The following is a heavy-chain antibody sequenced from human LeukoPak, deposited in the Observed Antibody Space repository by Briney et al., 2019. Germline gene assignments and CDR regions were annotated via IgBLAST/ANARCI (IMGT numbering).Heavy chain of an antibody. Sequence: ASVKVSCKASGGTFSSYAISWVRQAPGQGLEWMGGIIPIFGTANYAQKFQGRVTITADESTSTAYMELSSLRSEDTAVYYCVRRYYDSSGYYYDFAFDIWGQGTMVTVSS. V-gene: IGHV1-69*13. CDR2: IIPIFGTA. CDR3: VRRYYDSSGYYYDFAFDI. D-gene: IGHD3-22*01. CDR1: GGTFSSYA. J-gene: IGHJ3*02.